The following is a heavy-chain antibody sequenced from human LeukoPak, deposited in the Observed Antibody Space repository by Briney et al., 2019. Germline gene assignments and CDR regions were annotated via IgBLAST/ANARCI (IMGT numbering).Heavy chain of an antibody. CDR2: INPNGGDT. D-gene: IGHD1-1*01. J-gene: IGHJ5*02. Sequence: ASVKVSCKASGYTFTDYHMHWVRQAPGQGLEWMGRINPNGGDTNYAQKFQGRVTMTRDTSITTAYMELSSLISDDTAVYYCARGSNWKENWFDPWGQGTLVIVSS. CDR1: GYTFTDYH. V-gene: IGHV1-2*06. CDR3: ARGSNWKENWFDP.